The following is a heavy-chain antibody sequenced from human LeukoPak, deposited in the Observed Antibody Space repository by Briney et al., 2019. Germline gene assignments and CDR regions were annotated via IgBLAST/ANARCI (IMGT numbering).Heavy chain of an antibody. CDR1: GYTFTSYD. V-gene: IGHV1-8*01. CDR3: ARIDYDFWSGYYWYMEAASGYFDY. CDR2: MNPNSGNT. D-gene: IGHD3-3*01. J-gene: IGHJ4*02. Sequence: ASVNVSCKASGYTFTSYDINWVRQATGQGREWMGWMNPNSGNTGYTQKFQGRVTMTRKTSIRTVYMYLSSLRSEDTAVYYCARIDYDFWSGYYWYMEAASGYFDYWGQGTLVTVSS.